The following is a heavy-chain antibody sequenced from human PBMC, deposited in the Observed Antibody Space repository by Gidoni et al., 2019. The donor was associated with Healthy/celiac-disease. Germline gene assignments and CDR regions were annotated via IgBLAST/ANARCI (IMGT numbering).Heavy chain of an antibody. Sequence: EVQLVESGGGLVKPGGSLRLSCAASGFTFRNDWMRWVRQAPGKGLEWVGRIKSKTDGGTTDYAAPVKGRFTISRDDSKNTLYLQMNSLKTEDTAVYYCTSSVYCSGGSCYYTNYYYYMDVWGKGTTVTVSS. V-gene: IGHV3-15*01. CDR1: GFTFRNDW. CDR2: IKSKTDGGTT. D-gene: IGHD2-15*01. CDR3: TSSVYCSGGSCYYTNYYYYMDV. J-gene: IGHJ6*03.